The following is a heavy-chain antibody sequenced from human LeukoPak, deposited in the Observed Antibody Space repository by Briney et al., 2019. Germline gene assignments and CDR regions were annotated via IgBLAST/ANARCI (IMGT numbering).Heavy chain of an antibody. CDR2: IVGGDGGT. Sequence: GGSLRLSCAASGFPISTNGTSWVRQAPGKGLEWVSGIVGGDGGTYYADSVKGRFIISRDNSKNTLYVQMNSLRAEDTAVYYCARGAVYYMDIWGKGTTVTISS. CDR1: GFPISTNG. CDR3: ARGAVYYMDI. V-gene: IGHV3-23*01. D-gene: IGHD6-19*01. J-gene: IGHJ6*03.